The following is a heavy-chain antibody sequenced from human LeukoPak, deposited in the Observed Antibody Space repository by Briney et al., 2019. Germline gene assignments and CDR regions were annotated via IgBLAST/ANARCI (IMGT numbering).Heavy chain of an antibody. V-gene: IGHV4-59*01. D-gene: IGHD2-15*01. CDR1: GGSFSGYY. CDR3: ARVIRYCSGGSCYAPAFDP. CDR2: IYYSGST. Sequence: PSETLSLTCAVYGGSFSGYYWSWIRHPPGKGLEWIGYIYYSGSTNYNPSLKSRVTISVDTSKNQFSLKLSSVTAADTAVYYCARVIRYCSGGSCYAPAFDPWGQGTLVTVSS. J-gene: IGHJ5*02.